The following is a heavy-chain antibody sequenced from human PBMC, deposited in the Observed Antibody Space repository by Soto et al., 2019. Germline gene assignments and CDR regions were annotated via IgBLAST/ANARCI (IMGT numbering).Heavy chain of an antibody. V-gene: IGHV3-33*01. J-gene: IGHJ4*02. CDR2: IWYDGSKK. CDR3: ARDKEGRGYSYGPDY. CDR1: GFTFSSYG. D-gene: IGHD5-18*01. Sequence: QVQLVESGGGVVQPGRSLRLSCAASGFTFSSYGMHWVRQAPGKGLEWVAVIWYDGSKKYYADSEKGRFTISRDNSKNTVYLHMNSLRAEDTAVYYCARDKEGRGYSYGPDYWGQGTLVTVSS.